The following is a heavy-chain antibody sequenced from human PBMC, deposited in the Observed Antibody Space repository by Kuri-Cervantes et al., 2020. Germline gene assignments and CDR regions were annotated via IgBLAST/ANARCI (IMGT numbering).Heavy chain of an antibody. Sequence: GESLKISCAASGFTFSDYYMSWIRQAPGKGLEWVSYISSSGSTIHYADSVKGRVTISRDNAKNSLYLQMNSLRAEDTALYYCARDHSRNQLDYWGQGTLVTVSS. J-gene: IGHJ4*02. CDR3: ARDHSRNQLDY. CDR1: GFTFSDYY. D-gene: IGHD6-13*01. CDR2: ISSSGSTI. V-gene: IGHV3-11*04.